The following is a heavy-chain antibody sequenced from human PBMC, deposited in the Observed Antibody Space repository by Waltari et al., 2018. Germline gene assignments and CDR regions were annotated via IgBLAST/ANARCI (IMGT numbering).Heavy chain of an antibody. Sequence: EVQLVESGGGLVQPGGSLRLSCAASGFTFSSYWMSWVRQAPGKGLEWGANIKQDGSETYYVDSVKGRFTISRDNAKNSLYLQMNSLRAEDTAVYYCASNKNSPWYFDLWGRGTLVTVSS. D-gene: IGHD2-21*01. J-gene: IGHJ2*01. CDR3: ASNKNSPWYFDL. CDR2: IKQDGSET. CDR1: GFTFSSYW. V-gene: IGHV3-7*01.